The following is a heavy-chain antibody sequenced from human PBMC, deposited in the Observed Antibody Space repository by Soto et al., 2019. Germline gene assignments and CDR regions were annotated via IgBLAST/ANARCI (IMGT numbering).Heavy chain of an antibody. Sequence: EVQLVESGGGLVQPGGSLRLSCAASGFTFSSYSMNWVRQAPGKGLEWVSYISSSSSTIYYADSVKGRFTISRDNAKNSLYLQMNSLRDEDTAVYYCARDRQWLPGIEYYYGMDVWGQGTTVTVSS. V-gene: IGHV3-48*02. J-gene: IGHJ6*02. CDR1: GFTFSSYS. D-gene: IGHD6-19*01. CDR3: ARDRQWLPGIEYYYGMDV. CDR2: ISSSSSTI.